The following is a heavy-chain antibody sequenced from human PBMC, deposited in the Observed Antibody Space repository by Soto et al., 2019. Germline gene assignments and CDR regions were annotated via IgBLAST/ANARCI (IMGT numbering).Heavy chain of an antibody. V-gene: IGHV3-23*01. CDR1: GFTFSSYA. CDR2: TSGSGGST. J-gene: IGHJ4*02. D-gene: IGHD3-22*01. CDR3: ALDSSPILGY. Sequence: GGSLILSCAASGFTFSSYAMSWVRQAPGKGLEWVSATSGSGGSTYYADSVKGRFTISRDNSKNTLYLQMNSLRAEDTAVYYCALDSSPILGYWGQGTLVTVSS.